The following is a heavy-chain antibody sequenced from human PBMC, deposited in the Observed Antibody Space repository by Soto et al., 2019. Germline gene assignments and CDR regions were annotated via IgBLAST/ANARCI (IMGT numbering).Heavy chain of an antibody. V-gene: IGHV5-51*01. D-gene: IGHD3-22*01. J-gene: IGHJ3*02. CDR2: IYPGDSDT. CDR1: GYSFASYW. Sequence: SVKISCEGSGYSFASYWIGWVRQMPGNGLEWMGIIYPGDSDTRYSPAFQGQVTISADKSIITAYLQWSSLKASDTAMYYCARTPPEAYYYDSSGYFGDAFDIWGPGAMVPVS. CDR3: ARTPPEAYYYDSSGYFGDAFDI.